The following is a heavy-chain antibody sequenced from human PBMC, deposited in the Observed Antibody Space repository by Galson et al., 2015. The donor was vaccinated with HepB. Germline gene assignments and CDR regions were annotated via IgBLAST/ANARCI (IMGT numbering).Heavy chain of an antibody. D-gene: IGHD1-26*01. V-gene: IGHV3-30*18. Sequence: SLRLSCAASGFTFSSYGMHWVRQAPGKGLEWVAVISYDGSNKYYADSVKGRFTISRDNSKNTLYLQMNSLRAEDTAVYYCAKLGGSGSYYRSSVLDYWGQGTLVTVSS. CDR2: ISYDGSNK. J-gene: IGHJ4*02. CDR1: GFTFSSYG. CDR3: AKLGGSGSYYRSSVLDY.